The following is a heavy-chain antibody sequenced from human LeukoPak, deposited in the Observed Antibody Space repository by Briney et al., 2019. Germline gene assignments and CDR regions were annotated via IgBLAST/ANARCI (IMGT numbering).Heavy chain of an antibody. CDR1: GFTFSSYA. J-gene: IGHJ4*02. Sequence: GRSLRLSCAASGFTFSSYAMHWVRQAPGKGLEWVAVISYDGSNKYHADSVKGRFTISRDNSKNTLYLQMNSLRAEDTAVYYCARDGYCSGGSCYYPYYWGQGTLVTVSS. CDR2: ISYDGSNK. D-gene: IGHD2-15*01. V-gene: IGHV3-30*04. CDR3: ARDGYCSGGSCYYPYY.